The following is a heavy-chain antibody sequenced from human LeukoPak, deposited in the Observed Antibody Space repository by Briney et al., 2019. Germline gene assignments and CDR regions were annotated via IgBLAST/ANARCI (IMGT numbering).Heavy chain of an antibody. CDR2: INPYSGAT. V-gene: IGHV1-2*02. CDR1: GFTFTTYF. CDR3: GRATYTSIWFHDAFDI. J-gene: IGHJ3*02. D-gene: IGHD6-13*01. Sequence: ASAKVSCKASGFTFTTYFMHWVRQAPGQGLEWMGWINPYSGATNSAQKFQGRVTMTRDTSISTAYMELSMLTSDDTAVYYCGRATYTSIWFHDAFDIWGQGTMVTVSS.